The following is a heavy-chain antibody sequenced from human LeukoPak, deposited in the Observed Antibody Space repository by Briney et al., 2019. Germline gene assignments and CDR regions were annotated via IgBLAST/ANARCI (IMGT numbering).Heavy chain of an antibody. CDR2: IYYSGST. D-gene: IGHD3-10*01. CDR1: GGSISSGGYY. CDR3: ARYYYGSGTLWGYFDH. V-gene: IGHV4-31*03. Sequence: PSETLSLTCTVSGGSISSGGYYWSWIRQHPGKGLEWIGYIYYSGSTYYNPSLKSRVTISVDTSKNQFSLKLSSVTAADTAVYYCARYYYGSGTLWGYFDHWGQGTLVTVSS. J-gene: IGHJ4*02.